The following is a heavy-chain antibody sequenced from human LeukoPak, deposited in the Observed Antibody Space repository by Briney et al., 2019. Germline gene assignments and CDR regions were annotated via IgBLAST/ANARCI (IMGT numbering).Heavy chain of an antibody. CDR2: ISAYNGNT. CDR3: ASGHCSSTSCYLYYYMDV. V-gene: IGHV1-18*01. CDR1: GGTFSSYA. D-gene: IGHD2-2*03. J-gene: IGHJ6*03. Sequence: EASVKVSCKASGGTFSSYAISWVRQAPGQGLEWMGWISAYNGNTNYAQKLQGRVTMTTDTSTSTAYMELRSLRSDDTAVYYCASGHCSSTSCYLYYYMDVWGKGTTVTVSS.